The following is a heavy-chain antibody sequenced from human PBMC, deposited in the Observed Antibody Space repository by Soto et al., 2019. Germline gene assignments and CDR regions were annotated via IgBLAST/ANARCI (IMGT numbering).Heavy chain of an antibody. CDR1: GGIFSNFG. V-gene: IGHV1-69*13. Sequence: WASVKVSCKASGGIFSNFGISWVRQAPGQGLEWMGGIMPSSHTASYAQKFQGRVIFTADESTTTAYMDLSSLGSQDTAIYYCAIDEYDDYVWGSYSSWGQGTTVTVST. CDR2: IMPSSHTA. CDR3: AIDEYDDYVWGSYSS. D-gene: IGHD3-16*02. J-gene: IGHJ5*02.